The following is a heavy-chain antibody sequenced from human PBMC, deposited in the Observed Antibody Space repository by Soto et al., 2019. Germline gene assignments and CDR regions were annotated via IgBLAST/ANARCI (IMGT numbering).Heavy chain of an antibody. V-gene: IGHV4-39*01. CDR1: GGSISSSSYY. CDR3: ARHGPPGFYWYFDL. CDR2: IYYSGST. Sequence: SETLSLTCTVSGGSISSSSYYWGWIRQPPGKGLEWIGSIYYSGSTYYNPSLESRVTISVDTSKNQFSLKLSSVTAADTAVYYCARHGPPGFYWYFDLWGRGTLVTVSS. J-gene: IGHJ2*01.